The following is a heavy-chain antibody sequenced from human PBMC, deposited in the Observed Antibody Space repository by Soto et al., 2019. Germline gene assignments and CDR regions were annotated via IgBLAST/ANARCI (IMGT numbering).Heavy chain of an antibody. CDR1: GYSFTSYW. CDR3: AKGITIFGVVIEGTYFY. Sequence: GESLRISCKGSGYSFTSYWIGWVRQMPGKGLEWMGIIYPGDSDTRYSPSFQGQVTISADKSISTAYLQWSSLKASDTTMYYCAKGITIFGVVIEGTYFYWCQGTLVTVSS. CDR2: IYPGDSDT. D-gene: IGHD3-3*01. V-gene: IGHV5-51*01. J-gene: IGHJ4*02.